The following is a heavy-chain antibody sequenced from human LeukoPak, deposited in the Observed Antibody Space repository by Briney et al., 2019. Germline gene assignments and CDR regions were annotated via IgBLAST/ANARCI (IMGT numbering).Heavy chain of an antibody. Sequence: GGSLRLSCAASGFTFSSYSMNWVRQAPGKGLEWVAAISYDGSNKYYADSVKGRFTISRDNSKNTLYLQMNSLRAEDTAVYYCARGEREPPITIFGVVIPRWGFQHWGQGTLVTVSS. V-gene: IGHV3-30*03. CDR2: ISYDGSNK. J-gene: IGHJ1*01. CDR3: ARGEREPPITIFGVVIPRWGFQH. CDR1: GFTFSSYS. D-gene: IGHD3-3*01.